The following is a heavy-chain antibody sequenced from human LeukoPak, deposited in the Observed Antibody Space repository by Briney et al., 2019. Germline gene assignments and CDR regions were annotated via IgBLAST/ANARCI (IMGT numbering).Heavy chain of an antibody. Sequence: ASVKVSCKASGYTFTSYTINWVRQAPGQGLEWMGWINAGNGHTKYSQKFQGRVTMTRDTSKNQFSLKLSSVTAADTAVYYCASTAYYGSGSYLGAFDIWGQGTMVTVSS. CDR2: INAGNGHT. J-gene: IGHJ3*02. V-gene: IGHV1-3*01. CDR1: GYTFTSYT. D-gene: IGHD3-10*01. CDR3: ASTAYYGSGSYLGAFDI.